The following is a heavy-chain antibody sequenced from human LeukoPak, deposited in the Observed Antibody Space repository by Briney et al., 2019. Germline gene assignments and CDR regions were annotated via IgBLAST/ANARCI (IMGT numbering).Heavy chain of an antibody. Sequence: PGGSLRLSCAASGFTFSSYAMSWVRQAPGKGLEWVSAISGSGGSTYYADSVKGRFTISRDNSKNTLYLQMNSLRAEDTAVYYCAKTGSPKCGGDCYLPVQKSFDYWGQGTLVTVSS. CDR3: AKTGSPKCGGDCYLPVQKSFDY. D-gene: IGHD2-21*02. J-gene: IGHJ4*02. V-gene: IGHV3-23*01. CDR2: ISGSGGST. CDR1: GFTFSSYA.